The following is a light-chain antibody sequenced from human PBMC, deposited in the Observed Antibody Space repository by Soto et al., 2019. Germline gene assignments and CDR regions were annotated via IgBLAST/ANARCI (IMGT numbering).Light chain of an antibody. J-gene: IGKJ4*01. CDR1: QSVSSY. V-gene: IGKV3-11*01. CDR2: AAS. Sequence: EIVLTQSPATLSLSPRERATLSCRASQSVSSYLAWYQQKPGQPPRLLIYAASNRATGIPARFSGSGSGTDFTLTISSLEPEDFAVYYCQQRSNWPLTFGGGAKVEIK. CDR3: QQRSNWPLT.